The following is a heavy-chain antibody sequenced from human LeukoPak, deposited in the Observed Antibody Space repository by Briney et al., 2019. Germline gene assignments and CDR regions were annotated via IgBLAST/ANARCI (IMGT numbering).Heavy chain of an antibody. Sequence: PGGSLRLSCAASGFTFSDYYMSWIRQAPGKGLEWVSYISSSGITIYYADSVRGRFTISRDNAKNSLYLQMNSLRAEDTAVYYCARDRYGSGSYYNVDYWGQGTLVTVSS. CDR2: ISSSGITI. V-gene: IGHV3-11*04. CDR3: ARDRYGSGSYYNVDY. D-gene: IGHD3-10*01. J-gene: IGHJ4*02. CDR1: GFTFSDYY.